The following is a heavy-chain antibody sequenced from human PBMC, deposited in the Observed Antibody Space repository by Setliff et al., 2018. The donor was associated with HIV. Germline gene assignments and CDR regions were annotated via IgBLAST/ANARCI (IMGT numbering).Heavy chain of an antibody. V-gene: IGHV4-59*12. CDR3: AGAAGDYSDNSGNYFDF. CDR1: GGSISSYY. Sequence: PSETLSLTCTVSGGSISSYYWSWIRQPPGKGLEWIGYIYYSGSTNYKPSLKSRVTISVDKSRNQFFLKLRSVTAADTARYYCAGAAGDYSDNSGNYFDFWGQGTQVTVSS. J-gene: IGHJ4*02. CDR2: IYYSGST. D-gene: IGHD3-22*01.